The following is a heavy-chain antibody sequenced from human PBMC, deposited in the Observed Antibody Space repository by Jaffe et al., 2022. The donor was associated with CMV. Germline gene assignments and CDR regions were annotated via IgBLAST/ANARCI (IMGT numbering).Heavy chain of an antibody. V-gene: IGHV3-30*18. CDR2: ISYDGSNK. D-gene: IGHD2-8*01. J-gene: IGHJ6*02. CDR3: AKDRKGRCIGGRCSYYGMDV. Sequence: QVQLVESGGGVVQPGRSLRLSCAASGFTFSNYGMHWVRQAPGKGLEWVAVISYDGSNKYYADSVKGRFTISRDNSKNTLYLQMNSLRAEDTAVYFCAKDRKGRCIGGRCSYYGMDVWGQGTTVTVSS. CDR1: GFTFSNYG.